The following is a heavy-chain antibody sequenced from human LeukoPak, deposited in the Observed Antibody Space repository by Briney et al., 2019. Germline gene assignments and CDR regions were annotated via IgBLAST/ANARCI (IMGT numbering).Heavy chain of an antibody. CDR2: IKSKTDGGTT. V-gene: IGHV3-15*01. J-gene: IGHJ3*02. D-gene: IGHD3-22*01. Sequence: PGGSLRLSCAASGLTFSNAWMSWVRQAPGKGLEWVGRIKSKTDGGTTDYAAPVKGRFTISRDDSKNTLYLQMNSLKTEDTAVYYCTTTMIVVVLNAFDIWGQGTMVTVSS. CDR3: TTTMIVVVLNAFDI. CDR1: GLTFSNAW.